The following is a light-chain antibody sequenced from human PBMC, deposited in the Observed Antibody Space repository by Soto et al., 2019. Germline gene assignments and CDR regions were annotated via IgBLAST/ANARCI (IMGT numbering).Light chain of an antibody. J-gene: IGLJ2*01. V-gene: IGLV1-44*01. CDR2: NTN. CDR1: SSNVGINS. CDR3: AVWDDSLNGPV. Sequence: QSVLTQPPSASGTPGQRVAIACSGSSSNVGINSVTWYQQFPGAAPKVLIYNTNQRPSGVPDRFSGSKSGTSASLAISGLQPEDEADYYCAVWDDSLNGPVFGGGTKLTVL.